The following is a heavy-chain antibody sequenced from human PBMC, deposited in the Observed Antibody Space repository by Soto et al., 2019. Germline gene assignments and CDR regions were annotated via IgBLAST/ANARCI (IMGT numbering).Heavy chain of an antibody. J-gene: IGHJ4*02. CDR1: GGSISSGGYY. CDR2: IYYSGST. D-gene: IGHD4-17*01. V-gene: IGHV4-31*03. CDR3: ARRYGRYFDF. Sequence: SETLSLTCTVSGGSISSGGYYWSWIRQHPGKGLEWIGYIYYSGSTYYNPSLKSRVTISVDTSKNQFSLKLSSVTAADTAVYYCARRYGRYFDFWGQGTLVTVSS.